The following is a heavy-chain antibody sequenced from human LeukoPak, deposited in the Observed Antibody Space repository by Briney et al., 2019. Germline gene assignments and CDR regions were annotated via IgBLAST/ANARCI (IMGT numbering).Heavy chain of an antibody. D-gene: IGHD3-10*01. CDR3: ARADTFEYYYGSRLSQNWFDP. CDR2: IYYSGST. J-gene: IGHJ5*02. Sequence: PSETLSLTCTVSGGSISSSSYYWGWIRQPPGKGLEWIGSIYYSGSTYNNPSLKSRVTISVDTSKNQFSLKLSSVTAADTAVYYCARADTFEYYYGSRLSQNWFDPWGQGTLVTVSS. V-gene: IGHV4-39*07. CDR1: GGSISSSSYY.